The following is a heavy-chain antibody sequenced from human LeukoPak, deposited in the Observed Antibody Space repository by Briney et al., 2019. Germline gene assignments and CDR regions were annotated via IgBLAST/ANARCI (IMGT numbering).Heavy chain of an antibody. J-gene: IGHJ4*02. Sequence: SETLSPTCTVSGGSISSGDYYWSWIRQPPGKGLEWIGYIYYSGSTYYNPSLKSRVTISVDTSKNQFSLKLSSVTAADTAVYYCAREPIVEVPPDYWGQGTLVTVSS. CDR2: IYYSGST. V-gene: IGHV4-30-4*01. D-gene: IGHD2-2*01. CDR3: AREPIVEVPPDY. CDR1: GGSISSGDYY.